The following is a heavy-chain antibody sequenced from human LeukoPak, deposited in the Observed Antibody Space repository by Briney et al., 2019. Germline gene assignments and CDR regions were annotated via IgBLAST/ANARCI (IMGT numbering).Heavy chain of an antibody. V-gene: IGHV1-69*05. CDR3: ARRGIVGARRGAFDI. D-gene: IGHD1-26*01. CDR1: GGTFSSYA. J-gene: IGHJ3*02. CDR2: IIPIFGTA. Sequence: SVKVSCKASGGTFSSYAISWVRQAPEQGLEWMGGIIPIFGTANYAQKFQGRVTITTDESTSTAYMELSSLRSEDTAVYYCARRGIVGARRGAFDIWGQGTMVTVSS.